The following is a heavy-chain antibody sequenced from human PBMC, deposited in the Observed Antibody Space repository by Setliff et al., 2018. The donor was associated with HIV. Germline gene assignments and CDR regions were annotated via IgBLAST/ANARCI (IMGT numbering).Heavy chain of an antibody. V-gene: IGHV3-53*01. Sequence: PGGSLRLSCAASGFSVSNNYMSWVRQAPGKGLEWVSTIYSGGSTYHADSVKGRFTISRDNTKNSLYLQMNSLRAEDTAVYYCARDHSITPPHWGQGTLVTVS. CDR1: GFSVSNNY. CDR3: ARDHSITPPH. CDR2: IYSGGST. D-gene: IGHD3-3*02. J-gene: IGHJ4*02.